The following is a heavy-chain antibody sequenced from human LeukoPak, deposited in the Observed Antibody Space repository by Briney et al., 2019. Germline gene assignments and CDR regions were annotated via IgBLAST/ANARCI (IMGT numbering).Heavy chain of an antibody. J-gene: IGHJ4*02. CDR3: ARTTCGSGSYYPNSFDY. Sequence: GESLKISCKGSGYSFTSYWIGWVRQMPGKGLEWMGIIYPGDSDTRYSPSFQGQVTISADKSISTAYLQWSSLKASDTAMYYCARTTCGSGSYYPNSFDYWGQGTLVTVSS. CDR1: GYSFTSYW. CDR2: IYPGDSDT. V-gene: IGHV5-51*01. D-gene: IGHD3-10*01.